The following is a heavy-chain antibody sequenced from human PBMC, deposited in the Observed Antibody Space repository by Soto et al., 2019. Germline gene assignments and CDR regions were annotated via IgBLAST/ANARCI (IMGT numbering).Heavy chain of an antibody. V-gene: IGHV3-23*01. CDR3: AKAYFVWSSEQPYYFDY. CDR1: GFTFSNYA. CDR2: ISGSGGRS. Sequence: VQLLDSGGGLVQPGGSPRLSCAASGFTFSNYAMTWVRQGPGKGLEWVSGISGSGGRSYYADSVKGRFTISRDNSKSTLYLQMNSLRAEDTAVYYCAKAYFVWSSEQPYYFDYWGQGTLVTVSS. D-gene: IGHD3-16*01. J-gene: IGHJ4*02.